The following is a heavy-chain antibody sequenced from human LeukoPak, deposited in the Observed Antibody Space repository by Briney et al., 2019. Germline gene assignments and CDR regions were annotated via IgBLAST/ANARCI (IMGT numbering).Heavy chain of an antibody. CDR3: ARLGSGYTGHFDY. J-gene: IGHJ4*02. V-gene: IGHV3-33*08. Sequence: PGESLRLSCVLSGLTFSDAWMSWVRQAPGKGLEWVAVIWYDGSNKYYADSVKGRFTISRDNSKNTLYLQMNSLRAEGTAVYYCARLGSGYTGHFDYWGQGTLVTVSS. D-gene: IGHD5-12*01. CDR1: GLTFSDAW. CDR2: IWYDGSNK.